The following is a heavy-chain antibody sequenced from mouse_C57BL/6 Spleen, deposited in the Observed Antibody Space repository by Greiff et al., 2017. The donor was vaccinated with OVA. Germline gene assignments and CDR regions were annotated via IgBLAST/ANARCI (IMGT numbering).Heavy chain of an antibody. J-gene: IGHJ4*01. CDR2: SYPGDGDT. D-gene: IGHD2-4*01. Sequence: QVQLKQSGPELVKPGASVKISCKASGYAFSSSWMNWVKQRPGKGLEWNGRSYPGDGDTNYNGKFKGQATLTADKSSSTAYMQLSSLTSEDSAVYFCARQEGDYGYAMDYWGQGTSVTVSS. V-gene: IGHV1-82*01. CDR3: ARQEGDYGYAMDY. CDR1: GYAFSSSW.